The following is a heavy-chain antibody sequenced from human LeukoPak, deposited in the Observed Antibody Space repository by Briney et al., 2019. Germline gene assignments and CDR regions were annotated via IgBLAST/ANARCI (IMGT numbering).Heavy chain of an antibody. V-gene: IGHV3-23*01. CDR2: ISGSADRT. CDR3: ARGLRIAVAGNIDY. D-gene: IGHD6-19*01. J-gene: IGHJ4*02. CDR1: GFTFSSYG. Sequence: GGSLRLSCAASGFTFSSYGMSWVRQAPGKGLEWVSAISGSADRTYYADSVKGRFTISRDNSKNTLYLQMNSLRAEDTAVYYCARGLRIAVAGNIDYWGQGTLVTVSS.